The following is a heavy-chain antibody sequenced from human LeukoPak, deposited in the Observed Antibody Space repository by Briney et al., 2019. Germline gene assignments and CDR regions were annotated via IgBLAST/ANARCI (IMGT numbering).Heavy chain of an antibody. J-gene: IGHJ4*02. Sequence: SETLSLTCTVSDYSIRSGYNWGWIRPPPGKGLEWIGSVSHTGSTDYNPSLKSRVTISLDTSKKQFSLKLSSVTAADTAVYYCAKYWVGEYYFDYWGQGTLVTVSS. CDR2: VSHTGST. CDR1: DYSIRSGYN. D-gene: IGHD2-8*02. CDR3: AKYWVGEYYFDY. V-gene: IGHV4-38-2*02.